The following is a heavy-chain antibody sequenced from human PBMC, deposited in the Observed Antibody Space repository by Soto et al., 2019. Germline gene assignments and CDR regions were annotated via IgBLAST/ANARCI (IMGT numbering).Heavy chain of an antibody. CDR2: ISHSGST. J-gene: IGHJ5*02. CDR3: AICRLVRDLNCFDP. V-gene: IGHV4-34*01. Sequence: SETLSLTCSVYGESFSGYYWSWIRQPPGKGLEWIGEISHSGSTNYNPSLKSRVTISVDTSKNQFSLNLTSVTAADTAVYYCAICRLVRDLNCFDPWGQGTLVTVSS. CDR1: GESFSGYY. D-gene: IGHD6-19*01.